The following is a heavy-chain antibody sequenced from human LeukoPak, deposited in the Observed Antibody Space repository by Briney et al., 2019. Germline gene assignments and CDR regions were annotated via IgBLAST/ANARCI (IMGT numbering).Heavy chain of an antibody. J-gene: IGHJ4*02. Sequence: SVKVSCKASGGTFSSYAISWVRQAPGQGLEWMGGIIPIFGTANYAQKFQGRVTVTADESTSTAYMELSSLRSEDTAVYYCAGGADVGLYTFDYWGQGTLVTVSS. CDR2: IIPIFGTA. CDR1: GGTFSSYA. V-gene: IGHV1-69*13. CDR3: AGGADVGLYTFDY. D-gene: IGHD2-2*02.